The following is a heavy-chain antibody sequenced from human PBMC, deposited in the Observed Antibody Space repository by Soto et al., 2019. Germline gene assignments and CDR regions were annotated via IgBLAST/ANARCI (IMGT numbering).Heavy chain of an antibody. D-gene: IGHD3-22*01. CDR3: ARAPYDSSGYRYFDY. J-gene: IGHJ4*02. CDR2: IYSGGST. CDR1: GFTVSSNY. Sequence: GGSLRLSCAASGFTVSSNYMSWVSQAPGKGLEWVSVIYSGGSTYYADSVKGRFTISRDNSKNTLYLQMNSLRAEDTAVYYCARAPYDSSGYRYFDYWGQGTLVTVSS. V-gene: IGHV3-53*01.